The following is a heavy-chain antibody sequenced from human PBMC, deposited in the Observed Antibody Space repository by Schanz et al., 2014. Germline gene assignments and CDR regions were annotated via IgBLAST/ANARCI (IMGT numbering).Heavy chain of an antibody. Sequence: QVQLVQSGAEVKKPGSSMKVSCKASGGTFSTYTISWVRQAPGQGLEWMGRIIPILGIANYAQNFQGRVTITADKSTSTAYMELTSLRYEDTALYYCARGTMPGTFDIWGHGTMVTASS. V-gene: IGHV1-69*02. CDR3: ARGTMPGTFDI. J-gene: IGHJ3*02. D-gene: IGHD2-2*01. CDR2: IIPILGIA. CDR1: GGTFSTYT.